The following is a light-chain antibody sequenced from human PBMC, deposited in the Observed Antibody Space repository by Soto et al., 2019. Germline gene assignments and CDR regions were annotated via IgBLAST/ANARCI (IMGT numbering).Light chain of an antibody. CDR3: QQYGSSPPYT. J-gene: IGKJ2*01. CDR1: QSITNN. V-gene: IGKV3-15*01. CDR2: GAS. Sequence: EIVMTQSPATLSVSPGESATLSCRASQSITNNLAWYQQKPGQAPRLLIYGASTRATGFPARFSGSGSGTEFTLTISSLQSEDFAVYYCQQYGSSPPYTFGQGTKLEIK.